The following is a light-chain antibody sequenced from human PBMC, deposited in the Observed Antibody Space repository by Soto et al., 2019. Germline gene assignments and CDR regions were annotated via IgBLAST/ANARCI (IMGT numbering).Light chain of an antibody. Sequence: DIQMTQSPSTLSGSVGDRVTITCRASQTISSWLAWYQQKPGKAPKLLIYKASTLKSGVPSRFSGSGSGTEFTLTISCLQSEDFATYYCQQYYSYPLTFGGGTK. CDR2: KAS. CDR1: QTISSW. V-gene: IGKV1-5*03. J-gene: IGKJ4*01. CDR3: QQYYSYPLT.